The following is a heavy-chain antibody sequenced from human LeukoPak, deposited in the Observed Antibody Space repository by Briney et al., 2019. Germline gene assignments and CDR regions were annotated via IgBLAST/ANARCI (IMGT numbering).Heavy chain of an antibody. Sequence: RGALRLSFAASGFTFSSHLVHLVRQAPGKGLEGDAVISYDRINKYYADSPKARFTISRDNSKHSLYLQMNSLRAEDTAVYYCARDLGDKYSSSPLDYWGQGTLVTDPS. CDR1: GFTFSSHL. CDR3: ARDLGDKYSSSPLDY. CDR2: ISYDRINK. V-gene: IGHV3-30-3*01. J-gene: IGHJ4*02. D-gene: IGHD6-13*01.